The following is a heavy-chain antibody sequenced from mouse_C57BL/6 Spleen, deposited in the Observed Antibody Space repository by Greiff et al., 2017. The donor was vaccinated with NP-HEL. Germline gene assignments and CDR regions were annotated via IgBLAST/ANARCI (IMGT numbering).Heavy chain of an antibody. Sequence: EVKLMESGGGLVKPGGSLKLSCAASGFTFSDYGMHWVRQAPEKGLEWVAYISSGSSTIYYADTVKGRFTISRDNAKNTLFLQMTSLRSEDTAMYYCARPGIYDGYYEDWYFEVWGTGTTVTVSS. CDR2: ISSGSSTI. V-gene: IGHV5-17*01. D-gene: IGHD2-3*01. CDR3: ARPGIYDGYYEDWYFEV. CDR1: GFTFSDYG. J-gene: IGHJ1*03.